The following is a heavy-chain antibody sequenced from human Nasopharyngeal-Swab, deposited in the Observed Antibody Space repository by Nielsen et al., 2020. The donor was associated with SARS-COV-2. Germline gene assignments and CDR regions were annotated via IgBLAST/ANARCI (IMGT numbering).Heavy chain of an antibody. J-gene: IGHJ4*02. CDR3: ARHDSYFSVTTGYFDY. V-gene: IGHV4-39*01. CDR2: IYYSGST. CDR1: GGSISSSSYY. D-gene: IGHD4-17*01. Sequence: SETLSLTCTVSGGSISSSSYYWGWIRQPPGKGLEWIGSIYYSGSTYYNPSLKSRVTISVDTSKNQFSLKLSSVTAADTAVYYCARHDSYFSVTTGYFDYWGQGTLVTVSS.